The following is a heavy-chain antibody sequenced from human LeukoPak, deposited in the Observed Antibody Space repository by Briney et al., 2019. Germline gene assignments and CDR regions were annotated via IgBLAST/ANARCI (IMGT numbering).Heavy chain of an antibody. J-gene: IGHJ4*02. CDR1: GFTVGSNY. CDR2: IYSGGST. Sequence: PGGSLRLSCAASGFTVGSNYMSWVRQAPGKGLEWVSVIYSGGSTYYADSVKGRFTISRDNSKNTLYLQMNSLRAEDTAVYYCASATDPYLFDYWGQGTLVTVSS. V-gene: IGHV3-53*01. CDR3: ASATDPYLFDY. D-gene: IGHD1-14*01.